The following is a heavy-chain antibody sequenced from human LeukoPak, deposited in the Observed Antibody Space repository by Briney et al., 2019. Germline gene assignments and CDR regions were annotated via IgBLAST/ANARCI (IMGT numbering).Heavy chain of an antibody. CDR2: INHSGST. CDR3: ARGDLYSSSWYN. Sequence: SETLSLTCAVYGGSFSGYYWSWIRQPPGKGLEWIGEINHSGSTNYNPSLKSRVTISVEKSKNKFSLKQSSMSAADTAVYYCARGDLYSSSWYNWGQGTLVTVSS. CDR1: GGSFSGYY. V-gene: IGHV4-34*01. J-gene: IGHJ4*02. D-gene: IGHD6-13*01.